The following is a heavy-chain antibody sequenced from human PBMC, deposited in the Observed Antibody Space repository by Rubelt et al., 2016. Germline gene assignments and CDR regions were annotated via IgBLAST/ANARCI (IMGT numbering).Heavy chain of an antibody. Sequence: QVQLVQSGAEVKKPGASVKVSCKASGYTFTSYYMHWVRQAPGQGLEWMGIINPSGGSTSYAKKFQVRVTMTRDTATSTVYMELSSLGSEDTAVYYGARSPRYDFEDNWFDPWGQGTLVTVSS. CDR2: INPSGGST. J-gene: IGHJ5*02. CDR3: ARSPRYDFEDNWFDP. V-gene: IGHV1-46*01. CDR1: GYTFTSYY. D-gene: IGHD3-3*01.